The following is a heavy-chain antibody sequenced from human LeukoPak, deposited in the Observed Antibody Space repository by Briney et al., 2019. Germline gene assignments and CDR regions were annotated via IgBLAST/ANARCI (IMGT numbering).Heavy chain of an antibody. CDR3: ARDGSWSPLDY. CDR2: ISYDGSNK. CDR1: GFTFSSYA. D-gene: IGHD6-13*01. V-gene: IGHV3-30*14. Sequence: GGSLRLSCAASGFTFSSYAMHWVRQAPGKGLEWVAVISYDGSNKYYADSVKGRFTISRDNSKNTLYLQMNSLRAEDTAVYYCARDGSWSPLDYWGQGTLVTVSS. J-gene: IGHJ4*02.